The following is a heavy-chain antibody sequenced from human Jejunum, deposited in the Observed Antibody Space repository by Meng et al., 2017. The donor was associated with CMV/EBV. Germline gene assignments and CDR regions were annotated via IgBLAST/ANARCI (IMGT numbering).Heavy chain of an antibody. J-gene: IGHJ4*02. CDR2: IYSGGTT. D-gene: IGHD3-10*01. CDR3: ARDEYGSGSCLDY. Sequence: SGFSFRTHGIHWVRQAPGKGLEWVSIIYSGGTTYYADSVKGRFTISRDNSNNILYLQMNSLTPEDTAVYFCARDEYGSGSCLDYWGQGTLVTVSS. V-gene: IGHV3-66*02. CDR1: GFSFRTHG.